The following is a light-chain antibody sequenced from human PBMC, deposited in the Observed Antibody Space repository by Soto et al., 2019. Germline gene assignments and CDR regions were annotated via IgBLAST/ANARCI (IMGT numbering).Light chain of an antibody. CDR3: QQYNNWPHT. CDR1: QSVDIN. J-gene: IGKJ2*01. CDR2: GAF. Sequence: EIVMTQSPATLSVSPGGRATLSCRDSQSVDINLAWYQQRPGQSPRLLVYGAFTRATGLPARFSGRGSGTVFTLTISSLQFEDFAVYYCQQYNNWPHTFGQGTKLEI. V-gene: IGKV3-15*01.